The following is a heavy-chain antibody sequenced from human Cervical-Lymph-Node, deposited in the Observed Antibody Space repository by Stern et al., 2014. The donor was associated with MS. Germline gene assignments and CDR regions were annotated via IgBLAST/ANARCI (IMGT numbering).Heavy chain of an antibody. J-gene: IGHJ6*02. V-gene: IGHV3-21*01. D-gene: IGHD1-26*01. CDR2: SRSRRSYI. CDR3: ARDKVGATFPDEYYYYYGMDV. Sequence: EDQLVESGGGLVKPGGSLRLSCAASGFTFSSYSRNWVRQAPGKGMEWVSSSRSRRSYIYYADSVKGRFTISRDNAKNSLYLQMNSLRAEDTAVYYCARDKVGATFPDEYYYYYGMDVWGQGTTVTVSS. CDR1: GFTFSSYS.